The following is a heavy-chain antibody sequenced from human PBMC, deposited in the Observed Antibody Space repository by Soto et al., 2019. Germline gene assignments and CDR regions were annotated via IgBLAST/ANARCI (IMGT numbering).Heavy chain of an antibody. CDR2: IYYSGST. Sequence: LSLTCTVSVGSISSGDYYWSWIRQPPGNGLEWIGYIYYSGSTYYNPSLKSRVTISVDTSKNQFSLKLSSVTAADTAVYYCARDKRLLWSGYDLYGMDVWGQGTTVTVSS. CDR3: ARDKRLLWSGYDLYGMDV. V-gene: IGHV4-30-4*01. J-gene: IGHJ6*02. CDR1: VGSISSGDYY. D-gene: IGHD3-3*01.